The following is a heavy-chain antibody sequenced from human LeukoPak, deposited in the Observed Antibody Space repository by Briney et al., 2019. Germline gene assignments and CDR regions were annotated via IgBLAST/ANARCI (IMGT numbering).Heavy chain of an antibody. CDR2: INHSGST. J-gene: IGHJ3*02. CDR1: GGSFSGYC. V-gene: IGHV4-34*01. Sequence: PSETLSLTCAVYGGSFSGYCWSWIRQPPGKGLEWIGEINHSGSTNYNPSLKSRVTISVDTSKNQFSLKLSSVTAADTAVYYCARLGVVGAKPQGAFDIWGQGTMVTVSS. D-gene: IGHD1-26*01. CDR3: ARLGVVGAKPQGAFDI.